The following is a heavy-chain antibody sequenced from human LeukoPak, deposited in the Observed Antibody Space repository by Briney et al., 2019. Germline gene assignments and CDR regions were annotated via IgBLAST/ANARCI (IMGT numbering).Heavy chain of an antibody. CDR2: IKQDATDK. D-gene: IGHD4-17*01. J-gene: IGHJ3*02. V-gene: IGHV3-7*03. Sequence: GGSLRLSCAASGFTFSSYAMSWVRQAPGKGLEWVANIKQDATDKYYVDSVKGRFTISRDNAKNSLYLQMNSLRAEDTAVYCCARERYGRDVFDIWGQGTMVTVSS. CDR3: ARERYGRDVFDI. CDR1: GFTFSSYA.